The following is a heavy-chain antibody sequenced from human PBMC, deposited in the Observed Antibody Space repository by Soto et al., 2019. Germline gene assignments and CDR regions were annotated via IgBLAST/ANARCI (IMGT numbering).Heavy chain of an antibody. D-gene: IGHD5-18*01. CDR3: AGGGGGYSYGYRVMYGMDV. V-gene: IGHV1-8*01. J-gene: IGHJ6*02. Sequence: ASVKVSCKASGYTFTSYDINWVRQATGQGLAWMGWLNPNSGNTGYAQKFQGRGTMTRNTSISTAYMELSSLRSEDTAVYYCAGGGGGYSYGYRVMYGMDVWGQGTTVTVSS. CDR2: LNPNSGNT. CDR1: GYTFTSYD.